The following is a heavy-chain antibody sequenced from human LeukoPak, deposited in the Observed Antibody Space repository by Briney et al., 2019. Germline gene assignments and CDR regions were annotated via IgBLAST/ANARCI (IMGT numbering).Heavy chain of an antibody. D-gene: IGHD2-2*01. CDR1: GFTVSSSY. CDR3: ARQTGESTNFDN. CDR2: IYSGGTT. J-gene: IGHJ4*02. Sequence: GGSLRLSCAASGFTVSSSYISWVRQAPGKGLEWVSAIYSGGTTYYADSVRGRFTISRDNSKNTLYLLMNSLRAEDTPMYHCARQTGESTNFDNWGQGTLVTVSS. V-gene: IGHV3-53*01.